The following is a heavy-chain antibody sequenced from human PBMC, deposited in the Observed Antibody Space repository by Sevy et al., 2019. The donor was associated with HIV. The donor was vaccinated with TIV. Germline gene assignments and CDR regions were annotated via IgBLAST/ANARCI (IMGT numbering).Heavy chain of an antibody. CDR1: GFIVSSNS. CDR3: ARRGLSRGFDV. J-gene: IGHJ6*02. CDR2: IYSTDST. Sequence: GGSLRLSCAVSGFIVSSNSVNWVRQAPGKGLEWVSIIYSTDSTYCTDSVKGRFTISRDNSKNIVYLQMNSLRAEDTVVYYCARRGLSRGFDVWGQGTTVTVSS. V-gene: IGHV3-66*01.